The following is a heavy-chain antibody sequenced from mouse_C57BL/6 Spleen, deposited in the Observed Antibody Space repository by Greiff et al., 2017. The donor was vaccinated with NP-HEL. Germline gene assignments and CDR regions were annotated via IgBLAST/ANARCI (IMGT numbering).Heavy chain of an antibody. CDR2: ISDGGSYT. D-gene: IGHD1-1*01. CDR1: GFTFSSYA. CDR3: ARDRLYYYYFDY. J-gene: IGHJ2*01. Sequence: EVQRVESGGGLVKPGGSLKLSCAASGFTFSSYAMSWVRQTPEKRLEWVATISDGGSYTYYPDNVKGRFTISRDNAKNNLYLQMSHLKSEDTAMYYCARDRLYYYYFDYWGQGTTLTVSS. V-gene: IGHV5-4*01.